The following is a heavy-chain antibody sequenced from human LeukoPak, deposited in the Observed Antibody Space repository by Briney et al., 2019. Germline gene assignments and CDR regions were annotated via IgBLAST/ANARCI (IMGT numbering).Heavy chain of an antibody. J-gene: IGHJ4*02. Sequence: GGSLRLSCAASGSTFSKYGLHWVRQAPGKGLEWVAFIQYDGRNKYYADSVKGRFTVSRDNSKNPLYLQMSSLRPEDTAVYYCAKARSGLDYSGQGTLVTVSS. CDR3: AKARSGLDY. D-gene: IGHD3-22*01. CDR2: IQYDGRNK. CDR1: GSTFSKYG. V-gene: IGHV3-30*02.